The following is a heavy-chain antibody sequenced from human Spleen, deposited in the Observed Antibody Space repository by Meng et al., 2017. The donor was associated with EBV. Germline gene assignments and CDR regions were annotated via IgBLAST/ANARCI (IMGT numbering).Heavy chain of an antibody. CDR3: ARGAATGH. CDR1: GYSLTDYP. D-gene: IGHD6-13*01. Sequence: QVQLVQFGSELKKPGASVMVSCKASGYSLTDYPMNWVRQAPGQGLEWMGWINTNTGNPTYDQGFTGRFVFLLDTSVNTAYLQINSLKAEDTAVYYCARGAATGHWGQGTLVTVSS. V-gene: IGHV7-4-1*02. J-gene: IGHJ4*02. CDR2: INTNTGNP.